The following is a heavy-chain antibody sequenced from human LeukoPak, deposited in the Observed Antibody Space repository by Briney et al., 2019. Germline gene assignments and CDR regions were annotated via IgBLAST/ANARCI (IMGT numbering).Heavy chain of an antibody. CDR2: IYYSGST. Sequence: PSETLSLTCTVSGGSVSSGSYYWSWIRQPPGKGLEWIGYIYYSGSTNYNPSLKSRVTISVDTSKNQFSLKLSSVTAADTAVYYCARDRGSGSPNWFDPWGQGTLVTVSS. V-gene: IGHV4-61*01. D-gene: IGHD1-26*01. J-gene: IGHJ5*02. CDR1: GGSVSSGSYY. CDR3: ARDRGSGSPNWFDP.